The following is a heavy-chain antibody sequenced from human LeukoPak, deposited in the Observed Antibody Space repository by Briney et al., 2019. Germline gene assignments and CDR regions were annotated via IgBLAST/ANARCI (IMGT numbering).Heavy chain of an antibody. D-gene: IGHD6-6*01. CDR1: GGSISSYY. CDR2: IYYSGST. Sequence: PSETLSLTCTVSGGSISSYYWSWIRQPPGKGLEWIGEIYYSGSTNYNASLKSRVTISVDTSKNQFSLKLSSVTAADTAVYYCARQSGAGRPFRNWGQGTLVSVSS. V-gene: IGHV4-59*08. CDR3: ARQSGAGRPFRN. J-gene: IGHJ4*02.